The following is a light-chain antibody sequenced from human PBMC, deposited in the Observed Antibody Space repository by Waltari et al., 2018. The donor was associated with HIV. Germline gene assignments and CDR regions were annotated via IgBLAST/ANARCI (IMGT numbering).Light chain of an antibody. V-gene: IGLV2-14*03. Sequence: QSALTQPASVSGAPGQSITISCTGTTRDVGGYDYVSWYQQHPGKAPKLIIYDVNHRTSGVYDRFSCSKSGNTASLTISGLQAEDEADYYCSSYTLTSTYVFGTGTKVTVL. CDR3: SSYTLTSTYV. J-gene: IGLJ1*01. CDR1: TRDVGGYDY. CDR2: DVN.